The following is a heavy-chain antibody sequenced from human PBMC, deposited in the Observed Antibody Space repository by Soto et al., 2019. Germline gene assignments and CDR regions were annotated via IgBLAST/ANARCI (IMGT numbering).Heavy chain of an antibody. Sequence: ASVKVSCKASGYTFTSYGISWVRQAPGQGLEWMGWINPNSGGTNYAQKFQGWVTMTRDTSISTAYMELSRLRSDDTAVYYCARTGTTQYYYYGMDVWGQGTTVTVSS. CDR2: INPNSGGT. V-gene: IGHV1-2*04. D-gene: IGHD1-1*01. J-gene: IGHJ6*02. CDR3: ARTGTTQYYYYGMDV. CDR1: GYTFTSYG.